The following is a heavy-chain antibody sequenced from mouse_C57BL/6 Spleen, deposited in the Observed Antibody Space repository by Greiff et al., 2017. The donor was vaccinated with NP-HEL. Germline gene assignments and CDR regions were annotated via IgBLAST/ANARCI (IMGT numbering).Heavy chain of an antibody. D-gene: IGHD3-2*02. CDR1: GYTFTSYW. CDR2: IYPGSGST. CDR3: ARGWDSSGPYAMDY. J-gene: IGHJ4*01. Sequence: QVQLQQPGAELVKPGASVKMSCKASGYTFTSYWITWVKQRPGQGLEWIGDIYPGSGSTNYNEKFKSKATLTVDTSSSTAYMQLSSLTSEDSAVYYCARGWDSSGPYAMDYWGQGTSVTVSS. V-gene: IGHV1-55*01.